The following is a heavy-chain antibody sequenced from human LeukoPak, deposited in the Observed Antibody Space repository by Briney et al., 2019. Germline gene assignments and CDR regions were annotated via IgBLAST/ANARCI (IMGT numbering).Heavy chain of an antibody. CDR3: ARSIIAVAWDY. J-gene: IGHJ4*02. Sequence: SETLSLTCAVSGGSISSSNWWSWVRPPPGEGLEWIGEIYHSGSTNYNPSLKSRVTISVDKSKNQFSLKLSSVTAADTAVYYCARSIIAVAWDYWGQGTLVTVSS. CDR1: GGSISSSNW. D-gene: IGHD6-19*01. V-gene: IGHV4-4*02. CDR2: IYHSGST.